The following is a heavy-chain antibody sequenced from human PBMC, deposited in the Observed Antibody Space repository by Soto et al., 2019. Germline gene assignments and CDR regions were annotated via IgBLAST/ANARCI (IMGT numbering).Heavy chain of an antibody. V-gene: IGHV4-30-4*01. J-gene: IGHJ6*02. CDR2: IYYSGST. Sequence: SETLSLTCTVSGGSISSGDYYWSWIGQPPGKGLEWIGYIYYSGSTYYNPSLKSRVTISVDTSKNQFSLKLSSVTAADTAVYYCARDRGVDYDFWSGYYTEVRYYYGMDVWGQGTTVTVSS. CDR1: GGSISSGDYY. CDR3: ARDRGVDYDFWSGYYTEVRYYYGMDV. D-gene: IGHD3-3*01.